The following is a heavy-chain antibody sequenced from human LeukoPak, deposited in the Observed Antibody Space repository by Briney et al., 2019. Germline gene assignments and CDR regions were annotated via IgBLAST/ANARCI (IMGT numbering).Heavy chain of an antibody. CDR2: INPNSGGT. V-gene: IGHV1-2*02. CDR1: GYTFTGYY. D-gene: IGHD2/OR15-2a*01. CDR3: ARGPVFLDYGDS. Sequence: ASVKFSCKASGYTFTGYYMHWVRQAPGQGLEWMGWINPNSGGTNYAQKFQGRVTMTRDTSISTAYMELSRLRSDDTAVYYCARGPVFLDYGDSWGQGTLVTVSS. J-gene: IGHJ4*02.